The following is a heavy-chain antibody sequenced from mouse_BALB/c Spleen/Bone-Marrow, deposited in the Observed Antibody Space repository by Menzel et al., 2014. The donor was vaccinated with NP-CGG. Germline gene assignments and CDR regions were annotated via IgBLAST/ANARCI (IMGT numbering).Heavy chain of an antibody. CDR3: ARRDYGSSGDY. CDR1: GYAFTNYL. J-gene: IGHJ2*01. CDR2: IDPGSGGT. Sequence: VQLQQSGAELVRPGTSVKVSCKASGYAFTNYLIEWIKERPGQGLEWIGVIDPGSGGTNYSERFKGKATLTADKSSSTAYMQLSSLTSNDSAVYFCARRDYGSSGDYWGQGTTLTVSS. V-gene: IGHV1-54*01. D-gene: IGHD1-1*01.